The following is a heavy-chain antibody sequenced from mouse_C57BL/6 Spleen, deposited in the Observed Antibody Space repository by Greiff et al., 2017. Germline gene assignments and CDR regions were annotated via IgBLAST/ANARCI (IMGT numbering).Heavy chain of an antibody. Sequence: QVQLQQPGAELVRPGSSVKLSCKASGYTFTSYWMHWVKQRPIQGLEWIGNIDPSDSETHYNQKFKDKATLTVDKSSSTAYMRLSSLTSEDSAVYYCARDTTVVATGNYFDYWGQGTTLTVSS. CDR3: ARDTTVVATGNYFDY. CDR1: GYTFTSYW. V-gene: IGHV1-52*01. J-gene: IGHJ2*01. D-gene: IGHD1-1*01. CDR2: IDPSDSET.